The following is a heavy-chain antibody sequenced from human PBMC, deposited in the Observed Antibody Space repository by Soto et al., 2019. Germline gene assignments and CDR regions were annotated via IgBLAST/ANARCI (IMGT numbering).Heavy chain of an antibody. CDR1: GFTFSSYW. CDR3: ARYWGLGSSGPSNWFDP. J-gene: IGHJ5*02. Sequence: GGSLRLSCAASGFTFSSYWMSWVRQAPGKGLEWVANIKQDGSGKYYVDSVKGRFTISRDNAKNSLYLQMNSLRAEDTAVYYCARYWGLGSSGPSNWFDPWGQGTLVTVSS. D-gene: IGHD6-13*01. V-gene: IGHV3-7*03. CDR2: IKQDGSGK.